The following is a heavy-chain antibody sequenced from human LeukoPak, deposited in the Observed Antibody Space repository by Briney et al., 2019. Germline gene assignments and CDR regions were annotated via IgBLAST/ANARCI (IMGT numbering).Heavy chain of an antibody. CDR1: GGSISSGGYY. J-gene: IGHJ4*02. CDR2: IYYSGST. V-gene: IGHV4-31*03. D-gene: IGHD3-22*01. Sequence: PSETLSLTCTVSGGSISSGGYYWSWIRQHPGKGLEWIGYIYYSGSTYYNPSLKSRVTISVDTSKNQFSLKLSSVTAADTAVYYYARAPDYYDSSNYFDYWGQGTLVTVSS. CDR3: ARAPDYYDSSNYFDY.